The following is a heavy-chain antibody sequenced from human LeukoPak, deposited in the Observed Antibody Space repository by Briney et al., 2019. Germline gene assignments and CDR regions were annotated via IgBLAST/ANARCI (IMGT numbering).Heavy chain of an antibody. V-gene: IGHV4-59*01. J-gene: IGHJ3*02. Sequence: SETLSLTCTVSGGSISNYHWSWIRQPPGKGLGWIGYIYYSGSTNYNPSLKSRVTISVDTSKNQFSLKLSSVTAADTAVYYCAREKHYGHDAFDIWGQGTMVTVSS. CDR2: IYYSGST. D-gene: IGHD4-17*01. CDR3: AREKHYGHDAFDI. CDR1: GGSISNYH.